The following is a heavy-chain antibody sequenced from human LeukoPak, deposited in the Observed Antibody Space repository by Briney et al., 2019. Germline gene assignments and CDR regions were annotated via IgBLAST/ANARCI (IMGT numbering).Heavy chain of an antibody. CDR1: RFTFSDYW. D-gene: IGHD2-8*02. V-gene: IGHV3-7*01. CDR3: ATYTQHFGAPGGADY. Sequence: GGSLRLSCAVSRFTFSDYWMRWVRQAPGKGLEWVAAINKDGSEKQYVGSVKGRFTISRDNAKNSVYLQMTSLGAEDTAVYYCATYTQHFGAPGGADYWGLGTLVPVSS. CDR2: INKDGSEK. J-gene: IGHJ4*02.